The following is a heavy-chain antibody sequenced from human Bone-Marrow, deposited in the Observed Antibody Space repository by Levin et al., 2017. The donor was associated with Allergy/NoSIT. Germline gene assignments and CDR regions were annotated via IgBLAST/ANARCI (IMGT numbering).Heavy chain of an antibody. J-gene: IGHJ4*02. CDR3: AKSPYSKTPYFDY. V-gene: IGHV3-30*18. CDR2: ISYDGSNK. CDR1: GFTFSSYG. D-gene: IGHD6-13*01. Sequence: GESLKISCAASGFTFSSYGMHWVRQAPGKGLEWVAVISYDGSNKYYADSVKGRFTISRDNSKNTLYLQMNSLRAEDTAVYYCAKSPYSKTPYFDYWGQGTLVTVSS.